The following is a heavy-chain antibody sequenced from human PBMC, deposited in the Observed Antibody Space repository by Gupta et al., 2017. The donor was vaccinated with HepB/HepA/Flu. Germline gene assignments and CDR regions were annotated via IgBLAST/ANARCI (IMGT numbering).Heavy chain of an antibody. V-gene: IGHV1-69*06. CDR1: GGTFSSYA. J-gene: IGHJ6*03. CDR2: IIPIFGTA. Sequence: QVQLVQSGAEVKKPGFSVKVSCEASGGTFSSYASSWVRQAPGQGLEWMGGIIPIFGTANYAQKFQGRVTITADKSTSTAYMELSSLRSEDTAVYYCASGPNGYGYMDVWGKGTTVTVSS. CDR3: ASGPNGYGYMDV. D-gene: IGHD5-18*01.